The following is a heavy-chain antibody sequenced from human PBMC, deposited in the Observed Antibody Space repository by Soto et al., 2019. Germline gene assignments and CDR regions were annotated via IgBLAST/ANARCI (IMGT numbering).Heavy chain of an antibody. CDR1: GFTFSSYG. CDR2: IWYDGSNK. V-gene: IGHV3-33*01. D-gene: IGHD3-3*01. J-gene: IGHJ6*02. Sequence: GGSLRLSCAASGFTFSSYGMHWVRQAPGKGLEWVAVIWYDGSNKYYADSVKGRFTISRDNSKNTLYLQMNSLRAEDTAVYYCARDKLWRDFWSGYYSLYYYGMDVWGQGTTVTVSS. CDR3: ARDKLWRDFWSGYYSLYYYGMDV.